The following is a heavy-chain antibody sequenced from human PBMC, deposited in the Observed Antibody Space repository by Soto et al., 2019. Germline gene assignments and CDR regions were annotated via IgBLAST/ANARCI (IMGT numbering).Heavy chain of an antibody. CDR2: IYYSGST. Sequence: SETLSLTCTVSGGSISSYYWSWIRQPPGKGLEWIGYIYYSGSTNYNPSLKSRVTISVDTSKNQFSLKLSSVTAADTAVYYCARDVYGGNGHDAFDIWGQGTMVTV. CDR1: GGSISSYY. D-gene: IGHD4-17*01. CDR3: ARDVYGGNGHDAFDI. V-gene: IGHV4-59*01. J-gene: IGHJ3*02.